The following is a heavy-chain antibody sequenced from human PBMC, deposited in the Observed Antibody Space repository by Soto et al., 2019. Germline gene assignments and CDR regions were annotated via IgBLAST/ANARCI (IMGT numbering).Heavy chain of an antibody. CDR3: ASGRN. J-gene: IGHJ4*02. Sequence: QGQLQQWGPGLLKPSETLSLTCAVLGRSLSDSYWSWIRQPPGKGLEWIGEITNGKNATYNSSLKSRVTISMDTSNNQFSLRLTSVTAADTAVYFYASGRNWGQGTLVTVSA. V-gene: IGHV4-34*01. CDR2: ITNGKNA. CDR1: GRSLSDSY.